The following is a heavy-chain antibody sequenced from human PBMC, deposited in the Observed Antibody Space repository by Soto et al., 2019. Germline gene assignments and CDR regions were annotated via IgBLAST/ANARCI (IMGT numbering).Heavy chain of an antibody. CDR2: IESKADGGKT. J-gene: IGHJ4*02. CDR3: ATMGSYCGGDCYFGDRNFDC. D-gene: IGHD2-21*02. Sequence: LRLSCAASGFTFNKVWMSWVRQAPGKGLEWVGHIESKADGGKTSYAGPVKGRFVISRDDSIDTLFLQMNSLKTADTAVYYCATMGSYCGGDCYFGDRNFDCWGQGTLVTVSS. V-gene: IGHV3-15*04. CDR1: GFTFNKVW.